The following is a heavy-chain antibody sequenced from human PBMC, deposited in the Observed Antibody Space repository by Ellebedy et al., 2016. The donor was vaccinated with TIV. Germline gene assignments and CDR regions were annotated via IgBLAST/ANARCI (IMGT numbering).Heavy chain of an antibody. CDR2: FDWDDAK. CDR3: ARIYGSSWAIDY. V-gene: IGHV2-70*11. Sequence: SGPTLVKPTQTLTLTCTFSGFSLSTSGMCVSWIRQPPGKALEWLARFDWDDAKYFSTSLQTRLTVSKDTSKNQVVLTMTNMDPVDTATYYCARIYGSSWAIDYWGQGILVTVSS. CDR1: GFSLSTSGMC. J-gene: IGHJ4*02. D-gene: IGHD6-19*01.